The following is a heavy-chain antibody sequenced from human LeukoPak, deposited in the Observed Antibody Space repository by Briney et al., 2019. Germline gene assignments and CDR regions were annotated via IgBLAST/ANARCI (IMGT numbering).Heavy chain of an antibody. Sequence: SVKVSCKASGYTFTSYGISWVRQAPGQGLEWMGGIIPIFGTANYAQKFQGRVTITADESTSTAYMELSSLRSEDTAVYYCARDLYCSSTSCSNWGQGTLVTVSS. D-gene: IGHD2-2*01. J-gene: IGHJ4*02. CDR1: GYTFTSYG. V-gene: IGHV1-69*13. CDR2: IIPIFGTA. CDR3: ARDLYCSSTSCSN.